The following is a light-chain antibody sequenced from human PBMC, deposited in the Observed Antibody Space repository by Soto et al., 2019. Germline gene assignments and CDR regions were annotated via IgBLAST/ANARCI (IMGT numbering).Light chain of an antibody. Sequence: SVLTQPRSVSGSPGQSVTISCTGTRSDVGNYDYVSWHQQYPGKAPKLMIYDVNKRPSGVPDRFSGSKSGNTASLTISGLQTEDEADYYCCSYAGSYSYVFGSGTKLTVL. V-gene: IGLV2-11*01. J-gene: IGLJ1*01. CDR1: RSDVGNYDY. CDR3: CSYAGSYSYV. CDR2: DVN.